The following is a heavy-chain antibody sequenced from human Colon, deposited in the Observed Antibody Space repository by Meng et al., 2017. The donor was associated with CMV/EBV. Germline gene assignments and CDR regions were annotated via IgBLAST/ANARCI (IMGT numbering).Heavy chain of an antibody. D-gene: IGHD2-2*01. CDR2: LYYSGNT. J-gene: IGHJ5*02. V-gene: IGHV4-39*07. CDR3: ARMMWAGQLLTRWWFDP. Sequence: SETLSLTCSVSGGSSFSSARYYWGWIRQPPGKGLEWIGTLYYSGNTYYNPSLKSRVTIAVDTPKNQFSLKLTSVTAADTAVYYCARMMWAGQLLTRWWFDPWGQGTLVTVSS. CDR1: GGSSFSSARYY.